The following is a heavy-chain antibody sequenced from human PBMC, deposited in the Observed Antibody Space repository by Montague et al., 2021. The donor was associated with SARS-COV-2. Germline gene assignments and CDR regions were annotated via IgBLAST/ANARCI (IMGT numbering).Heavy chain of an antibody. V-gene: IGHV4-4*02. CDR1: GGSISSSNW. J-gene: IGHJ4*02. CDR2: IYHSRST. D-gene: IGHD3-10*01. CDR3: SRGTIWFGELLTLVYFDY. Sequence: SETLSLTCAVSGGSISSSNWWSWVRQPPGKGLEWIGEIYHSRSTNYNPSLKSRVTITEDKSKNKFSLKLSSVTAADTAVDYCSRGTIWFGELLTLVYFDYRGQGTLVTVSS.